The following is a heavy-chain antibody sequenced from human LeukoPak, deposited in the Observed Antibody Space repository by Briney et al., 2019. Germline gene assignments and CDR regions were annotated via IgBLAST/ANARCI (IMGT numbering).Heavy chain of an antibody. J-gene: IGHJ4*02. V-gene: IGHV3-30*18. CDR3: AKDFVSSYGSGS. CDR2: ISYDGSNK. D-gene: IGHD3-10*01. CDR1: GFTFSSYG. Sequence: GGSLRLSCAASGFTFSSYGMHWVRQAPGKGLEWVAVISYDGSNKYYADSVKGRFTISRGNSKNTLYLQMNSLRAEDTAVYYCAKDFVSSYGSGSWGQGTLVTVSS.